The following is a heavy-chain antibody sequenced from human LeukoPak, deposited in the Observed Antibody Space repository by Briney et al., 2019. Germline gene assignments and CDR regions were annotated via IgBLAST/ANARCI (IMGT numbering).Heavy chain of an antibody. V-gene: IGHV3-21*04. CDR2: ISSSSSYI. J-gene: IGHJ4*02. CDR3: AKDRYSGSYQDY. CDR1: GFTFSSYS. Sequence: GGSLRLSCAASGFTFSSYSMNWVRQAPGKGLEWVSSISSSSSYIYYADSVKGRFTISGDNAKNSLYLQMNSLRAEDTAVYYCAKDRYSGSYQDYWGQGTLVTVSS. D-gene: IGHD1-26*01.